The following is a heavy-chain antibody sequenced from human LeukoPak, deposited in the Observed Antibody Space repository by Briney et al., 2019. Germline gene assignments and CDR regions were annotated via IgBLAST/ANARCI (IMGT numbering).Heavy chain of an antibody. CDR2: IYTSGST. J-gene: IGHJ4*02. CDR3: ARSEAVVRGVMIFDY. V-gene: IGHV4-61*02. Sequence: SQTLSLTCTVSGDSISSGSYYWSWIRQPAGRGLEWIERIYTSGSTNYNPSLKSRVTISVDTSKNQFSLKLSSVTAADTAVYYCARSEAVVRGVMIFDYWGQGTLVTVSS. CDR1: GDSISSGSYY. D-gene: IGHD3-10*01.